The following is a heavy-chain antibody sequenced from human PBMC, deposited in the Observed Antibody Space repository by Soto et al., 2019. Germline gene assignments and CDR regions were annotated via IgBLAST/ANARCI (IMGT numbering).Heavy chain of an antibody. V-gene: IGHV3-7*01. D-gene: IGHD3-10*01. J-gene: IGHJ4*02. CDR1: GFTFILYW. CDR3: ARVFAAIWFGDYFDY. Sequence: PGGSLRLSCAASGFTFILYWMSWVRQAPGKGLERVANIKQDGSEKYYVDSVKGRFTISRDNAKNSLYLQMNSLRAEDTAVYYCARVFAAIWFGDYFDYWGQGTLVTVSS. CDR2: IKQDGSEK.